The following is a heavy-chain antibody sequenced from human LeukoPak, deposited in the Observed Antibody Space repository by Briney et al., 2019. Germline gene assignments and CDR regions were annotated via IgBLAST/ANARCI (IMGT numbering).Heavy chain of an antibody. J-gene: IGHJ4*02. Sequence: TGGSLRLSCAASGLTFSTYWMDWVRHAPGKGMAWVARINPDGSIRTYANSVQGRVTISRDTAKDTLFLQMNSLRAEDTAVYYCAREARVGGALQYWGQGTPVTVSS. CDR2: INPDGSIR. CDR1: GLTFSTYW. CDR3: AREARVGGALQY. V-gene: IGHV3-74*03. D-gene: IGHD1-26*01.